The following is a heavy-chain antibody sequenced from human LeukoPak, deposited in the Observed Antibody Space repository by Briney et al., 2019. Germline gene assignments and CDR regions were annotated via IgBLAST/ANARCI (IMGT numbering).Heavy chain of an antibody. CDR3: AKSIAVAGTFDY. CDR1: GYTFTGYY. D-gene: IGHD6-19*01. CDR2: INPNSGGT. Sequence: RGASVKVSCKASGYTFTGYYMHWVRQAPGQGLEWMGWINPNSGGTNYAQKFQGRVTMTRDTSISTAYMELSRLRSDDTAVYYCAKSIAVAGTFDYWGQGTLVTVSS. V-gene: IGHV1-2*02. J-gene: IGHJ4*02.